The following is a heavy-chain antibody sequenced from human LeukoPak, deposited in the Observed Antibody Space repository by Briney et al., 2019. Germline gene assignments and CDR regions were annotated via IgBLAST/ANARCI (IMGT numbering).Heavy chain of an antibody. Sequence: GSSVKVSCKASGGTLSTYAISWVRQAPGQGLEWMGGIIPIFGTANYAQKFQGRVAITADESTSTAYMELSSLRSEDTAVYYCARDRSNYDFQRAFDYWGQGTLVTVSS. D-gene: IGHD3-3*01. V-gene: IGHV1-69*01. CDR1: GGTLSTYA. CDR3: ARDRSNYDFQRAFDY. J-gene: IGHJ4*02. CDR2: IIPIFGTA.